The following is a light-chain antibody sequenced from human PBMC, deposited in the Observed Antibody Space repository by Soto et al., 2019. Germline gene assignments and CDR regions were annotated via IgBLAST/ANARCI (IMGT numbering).Light chain of an antibody. V-gene: IGKV3-11*01. J-gene: IGKJ5*01. CDR3: QQRNIWPPVT. CDR2: GAF. CDR1: PSVTNY. Sequence: PGERATLSCRASPSVTNYLAWYQQKPDQPPRLLIYGAFNRAAGIPARFSGSGSGTDFTLTISSLEPEDSAVYYCQQRNIWPPVTFGQGTLLEIK.